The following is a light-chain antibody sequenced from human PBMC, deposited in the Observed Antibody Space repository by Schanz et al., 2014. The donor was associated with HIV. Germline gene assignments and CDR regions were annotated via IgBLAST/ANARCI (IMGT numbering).Light chain of an antibody. CDR2: TAS. CDR3: QQYSDFSIT. V-gene: IGKV1-27*01. J-gene: IGKJ5*01. CDR1: QGISNY. Sequence: DIQMTQSPSSLSASVGDRVTITCRASQGISNYLAWYQQKPGKVPKLLIYTASTLQSGVPSRFSGSGSGTEFSLTITGLLPDDFATYFCQQYSDFSITFGQGTRLEIK.